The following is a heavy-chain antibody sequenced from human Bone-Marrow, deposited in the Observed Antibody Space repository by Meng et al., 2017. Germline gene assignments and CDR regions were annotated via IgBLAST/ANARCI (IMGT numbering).Heavy chain of an antibody. Sequence: EVQMVASGGGVVKPVGSLILSCVATGLSLTASWMSWVRQAPGKGLEWVGRIKRNSDGGTIDYAAPVKGRFTISRDDSKNTLYLQMDSLITEDTAVYFCATGAAAADHWGQGTLVTVSS. J-gene: IGHJ4*02. CDR2: IKRNSDGGTI. V-gene: IGHV3-15*01. CDR1: GLSLTASW. D-gene: IGHD6-13*01. CDR3: ATGAAAADH.